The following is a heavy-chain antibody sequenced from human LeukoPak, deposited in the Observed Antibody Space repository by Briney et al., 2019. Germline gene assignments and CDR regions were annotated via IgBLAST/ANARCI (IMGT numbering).Heavy chain of an antibody. V-gene: IGHV1-2*02. J-gene: IGHJ4*02. CDR3: ARDNEYSSSLPY. D-gene: IGHD6-6*01. Sequence: ASVKVSCKASGYTFTGYYMHWVRQAPGQGLEWMGWINPNSGGTNYAQKFQGRVTMTRDTSISTAYMELSRLRSDDTAVYYCARDNEYSSSLPYWGQGTLVTVSS. CDR2: INPNSGGT. CDR1: GYTFTGYY.